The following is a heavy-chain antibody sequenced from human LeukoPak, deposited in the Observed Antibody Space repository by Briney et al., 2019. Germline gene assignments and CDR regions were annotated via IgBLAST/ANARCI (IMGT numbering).Heavy chain of an antibody. CDR2: IYYTGST. Sequence: SETLSLTCAVYGGSFSGYYWGWIRQPPGRGLEWIGSIYYTGSTYYNPSLQSRVTISVDTSKNQFSLKLRSATAADTAVYYCATIVIIEPRPDYWGQGTPVTVSS. CDR3: ATIVIIEPRPDY. CDR1: GGSFSGYY. J-gene: IGHJ4*02. D-gene: IGHD2/OR15-2a*01. V-gene: IGHV4-39*01.